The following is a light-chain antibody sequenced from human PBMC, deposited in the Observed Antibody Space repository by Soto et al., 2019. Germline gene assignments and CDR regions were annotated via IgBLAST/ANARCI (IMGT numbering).Light chain of an antibody. CDR2: GAS. Sequence: EILMTQSPATLSGSQGERVTFSWGASQSVSTSLAWYQHKPGQTPRLLISGASTGATGIPPRFSGSGSGTYFTLTVNSLKPEDIAVYYCQQYHNLTVTFGGGTQVDIK. J-gene: IGKJ4*01. CDR3: QQYHNLTVT. CDR1: QSVSTS. V-gene: IGKV3-15*01.